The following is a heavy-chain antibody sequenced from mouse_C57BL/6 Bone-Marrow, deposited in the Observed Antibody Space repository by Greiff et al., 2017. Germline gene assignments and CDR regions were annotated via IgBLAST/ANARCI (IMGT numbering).Heavy chain of an antibody. CDR2: INPNYGTT. V-gene: IGHV1-39*01. D-gene: IGHD2-4*01. J-gene: IGHJ4*01. CDR3: ARDYDYDYAMDY. CDR1: GYSFTDYN. Sequence: VQLQQSGPELVKPGASVKISCKASGYSFTDYNMHWVKQSNGKSLEWIGVINPNYGTTNYNQKFQGKATLTVDKSSSTAYMQHNSQTSEDSAVYYGARDYDYDYAMDYWGQGTSVTVSS.